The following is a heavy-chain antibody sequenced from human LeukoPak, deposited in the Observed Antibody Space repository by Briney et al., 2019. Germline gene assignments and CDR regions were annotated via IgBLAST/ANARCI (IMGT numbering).Heavy chain of an antibody. CDR3: ARDPSNSGYDYLYYFDY. V-gene: IGHV4-34*12. D-gene: IGHD5-12*01. Sequence: SETLSLTCAVYGGSFSGYYWSWIRQPPGKGLDWIGEIIHSGGTNYNPSLKSRVTISVDTSKNQFSLNLNSINAADTAVYYCARDPSNSGYDYLYYFDYWGQGTLVTVSS. CDR2: IIHSGGT. CDR1: GGSFSGYY. J-gene: IGHJ4*02.